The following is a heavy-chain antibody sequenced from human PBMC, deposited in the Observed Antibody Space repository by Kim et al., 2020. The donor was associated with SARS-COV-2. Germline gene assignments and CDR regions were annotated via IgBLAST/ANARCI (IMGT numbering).Heavy chain of an antibody. D-gene: IGHD3-22*01. CDR3: AKGGFSLVSIGQSWFDP. Sequence: GGSLRLSCAASGFTFSNYAMNWVRQAPGKGLEWVSVLSGSGGSTDYADSVKGRFTISRDNSKNTLYLQMNSLRAEDTAVYYCAKGGFSLVSIGQSWFDPWGQGTMVTVSS. V-gene: IGHV3-23*01. CDR1: GFTFSNYA. CDR2: LSGSGGST. J-gene: IGHJ5*02.